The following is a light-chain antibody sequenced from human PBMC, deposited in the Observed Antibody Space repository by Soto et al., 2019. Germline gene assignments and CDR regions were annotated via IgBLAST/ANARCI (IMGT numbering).Light chain of an antibody. CDR2: DVS. CDR1: SSDVGGYNY. Sequence: QSVLTQPASVSGSPGQSITISCAGTSSDVGGYNYVSWYQHHPGKAPKLMIYDVSNRPPGVSNRFSGSKSGNTASLTISGLQAEDEADYYCNSYTSSSTFVFGTGTKLTVL. V-gene: IGLV2-14*03. CDR3: NSYTSSSTFV. J-gene: IGLJ1*01.